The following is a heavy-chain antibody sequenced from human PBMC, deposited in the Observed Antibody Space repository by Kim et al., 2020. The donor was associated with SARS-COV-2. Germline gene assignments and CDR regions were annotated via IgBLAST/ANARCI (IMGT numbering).Heavy chain of an antibody. Sequence: SETLSLTCAVYGGSFSGYYWSWIRQPPGKGLEWIGEINHSGSTNYNPSLKSRVTISVDTSKNQFSLKLSSVTAADTAVYYCARGLGFWSGYSTPYGMDVWGQGTTVTVSS. D-gene: IGHD3-3*01. CDR3: ARGLGFWSGYSTPYGMDV. V-gene: IGHV4-34*01. CDR2: INHSGST. J-gene: IGHJ6*02. CDR1: GGSFSGYY.